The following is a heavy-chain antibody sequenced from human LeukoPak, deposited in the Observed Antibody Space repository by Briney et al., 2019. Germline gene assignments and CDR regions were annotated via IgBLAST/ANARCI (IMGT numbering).Heavy chain of an antibody. D-gene: IGHD3-10*01. Sequence: GGSLRLSCATSGFTFSRHWMSWVRQAPGKGPEWVANIKQDGSERYYVDSVKGRFTIFRDNAKNFLYLQMNSLRAEDTALYYCSRGDDFSGDNWGQGTLVTVSS. J-gene: IGHJ4*02. CDR2: IKQDGSER. CDR1: GFTFSRHW. V-gene: IGHV3-7*04. CDR3: SRGDDFSGDN.